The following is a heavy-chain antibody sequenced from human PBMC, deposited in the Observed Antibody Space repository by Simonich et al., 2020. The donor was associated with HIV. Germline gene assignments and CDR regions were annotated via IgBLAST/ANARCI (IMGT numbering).Heavy chain of an antibody. Sequence: QVQLQQWGAGLLKPSETLSLTCAVYGGSFSGYYWSWIRQPPGKGPEWIGEINLGGSTNYNPSLKSRVTISVDTSKNQFSLKLSSVTAADTAVYYCARGFYQRLYYFDYWGQGTLVTVSS. CDR3: ARGFYQRLYYFDY. V-gene: IGHV4-34*01. D-gene: IGHD2-2*01. J-gene: IGHJ4*02. CDR2: INLGGST. CDR1: GGSFSGYY.